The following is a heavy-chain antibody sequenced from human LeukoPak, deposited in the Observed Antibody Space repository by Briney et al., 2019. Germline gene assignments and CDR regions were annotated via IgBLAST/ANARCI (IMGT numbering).Heavy chain of an antibody. CDR2: IRVYNGNT. J-gene: IGHJ5*02. V-gene: IGHV1-18*01. CDR1: GYTFTSYG. Sequence: ASLKISCKASGYTFTSYGISRVRQVPGQGLEWMGWIRVYNGNTNYAQNFQGRVTMTTDTSTSTAYMELRSLRSDDTAVYYCAREGSLAFDPWGQGTLVTVSS. CDR3: AREGSLAFDP.